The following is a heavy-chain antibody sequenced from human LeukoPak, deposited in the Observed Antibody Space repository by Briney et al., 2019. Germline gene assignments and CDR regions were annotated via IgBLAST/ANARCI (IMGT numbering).Heavy chain of an antibody. CDR3: ARGGVAGGFDL. V-gene: IGHV3-21*01. CDR1: GFTFSSYS. D-gene: IGHD2-8*01. Sequence: GGSLRLSCAASGFTFSSYSMNWVRQAPGKGLEWVSSISSSSSYIYYADSVKGRFTISRDNAKNSLYLQMNSLRADDTAVYYCARGGVAGGFDLWGQGTMVTVSS. J-gene: IGHJ3*01. CDR2: ISSSSSYI.